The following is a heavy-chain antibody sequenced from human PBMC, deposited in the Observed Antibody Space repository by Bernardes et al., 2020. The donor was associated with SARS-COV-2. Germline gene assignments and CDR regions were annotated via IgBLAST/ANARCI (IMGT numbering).Heavy chain of an antibody. Sequence: GGSLRLSCAASGFTFSSSVMNWVRQAPGKGLEWVSYISTGGSTKYYADSVKGRFTISRDNAKNSLYLQMNSLRAEDTAVYYCAREYTYGFDSWGQETLVTVSS. CDR2: ISTGGSTK. J-gene: IGHJ4*02. CDR1: GFTFSSSV. CDR3: AREYTYGFDS. V-gene: IGHV3-48*03. D-gene: IGHD5-18*01.